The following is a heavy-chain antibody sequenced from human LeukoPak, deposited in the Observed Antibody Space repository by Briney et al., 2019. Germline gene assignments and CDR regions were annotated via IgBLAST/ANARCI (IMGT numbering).Heavy chain of an antibody. CDR1: GGSISIYY. D-gene: IGHD2-2*01. CDR2: IYYSGST. V-gene: IGHV4-59*01. CDR3: AGSSTGGYYYMDV. Sequence: PSETLSLTCTVSGGSISIYYWSWIRQPPGKGLEWIGYIYYSGSTNYNPSLKSRVTISVDTSKNQFSLRLSSVTAADTAVYYCAGSSTGGYYYMDVRGKGTTVTVSS. J-gene: IGHJ6*03.